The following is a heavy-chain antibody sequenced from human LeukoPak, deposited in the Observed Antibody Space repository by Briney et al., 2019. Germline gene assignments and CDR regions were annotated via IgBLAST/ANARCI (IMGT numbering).Heavy chain of an antibody. CDR2: ISPYNGNT. Sequence: ASVKVSCKASGYTFTSYGISWVRQAPGQGLEWMGSISPYNGNTKYTERLQGRVIMTTDTSTRTAYMELGSLRSDDTAVFYCARDQYDYTWGSYRPYFDSWGQGTLVTVSS. J-gene: IGHJ4*02. V-gene: IGHV1-18*04. CDR3: ARDQYDYTWGSYRPYFDS. D-gene: IGHD3-16*02. CDR1: GYTFTSYG.